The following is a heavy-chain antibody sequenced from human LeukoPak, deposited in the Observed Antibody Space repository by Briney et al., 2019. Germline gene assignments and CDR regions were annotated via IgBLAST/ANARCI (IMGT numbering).Heavy chain of an antibody. V-gene: IGHV1-69*06. J-gene: IGHJ4*02. CDR2: IIPIFTTA. CDR3: ASDGGFEYYFDY. CDR1: GGTFTDYG. D-gene: IGHD2/OR15-2a*01. Sequence: SVKVSCKSSGGTFTDYGISWVRNAPGQGLEWMGRIIPIFTTANYAQKFQGRVTITADTSTNTAYMELTSLRSEDTAVYYCASDGGFEYYFDYWGQGTLLTVSS.